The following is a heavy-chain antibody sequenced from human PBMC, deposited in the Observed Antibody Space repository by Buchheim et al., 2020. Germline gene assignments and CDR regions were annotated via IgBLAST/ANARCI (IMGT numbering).Heavy chain of an antibody. CDR1: GFTFSSNS. J-gene: IGHJ4*02. V-gene: IGHV3-48*01. Sequence: EVQLVESGGGLVQPGGSLRLSCAASGFTFSSNSMNWVRQAPGKGLEWVSYISSSSSTIYYAYSVKGRFTIYRDNARNSLYLQMNSLRAEDTAVYYCARGDCSSASCYLYYFDYWGQGTL. D-gene: IGHD2-2*01. CDR3: ARGDCSSASCYLYYFDY. CDR2: ISSSSSTI.